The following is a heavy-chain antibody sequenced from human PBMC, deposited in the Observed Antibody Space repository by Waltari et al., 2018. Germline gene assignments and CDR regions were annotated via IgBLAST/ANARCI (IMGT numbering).Heavy chain of an antibody. Sequence: QVQLQESGPGLVKPSQTLSLTCPVSGGSISSGSYYWSWIRQPAGKGLEWIGRIYTSGSTNYNPSLKSRVTISVDTSKNQFSLKLSSVTAADTAVYYCATHGPLYYFDYWGQGTLVTVSS. J-gene: IGHJ4*02. V-gene: IGHV4-61*02. CDR2: IYTSGST. CDR1: GGSISSGSYY. D-gene: IGHD2-15*01. CDR3: ATHGPLYYFDY.